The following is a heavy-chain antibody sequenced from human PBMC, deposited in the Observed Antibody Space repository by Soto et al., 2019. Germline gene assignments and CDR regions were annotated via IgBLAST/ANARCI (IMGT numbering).Heavy chain of an antibody. CDR3: ARERGVTTNDAFDV. Sequence: PSETLSLTCTVSGGSIGYYYWTWIRQPPGKGLEWIGFIYYSGSTNYNPSLQSRVTMSVDTSKNQFSLTLTSVTAADTAVYYCARERGVTTNDAFDVWGRGAMVTVSS. V-gene: IGHV4-59*01. CDR1: GGSIGYYY. CDR2: IYYSGST. J-gene: IGHJ3*01. D-gene: IGHD4-17*01.